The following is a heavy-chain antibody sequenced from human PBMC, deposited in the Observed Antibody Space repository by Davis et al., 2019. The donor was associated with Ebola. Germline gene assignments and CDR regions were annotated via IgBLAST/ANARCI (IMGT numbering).Heavy chain of an antibody. D-gene: IGHD5-24*01. CDR1: GFTFSSYG. V-gene: IGHV3-33*01. Sequence: PGGSLRLSCAASGFTFSSYGMHWVRQAPGKGLEWVAVIWYDGSNKYYADSVKGRFTISRDNSKNTLYLQMNSLRAEDTAVYYCARGAGRDGYSGDYWGQGTLVTVSS. J-gene: IGHJ4*02. CDR3: ARGAGRDGYSGDY. CDR2: IWYDGSNK.